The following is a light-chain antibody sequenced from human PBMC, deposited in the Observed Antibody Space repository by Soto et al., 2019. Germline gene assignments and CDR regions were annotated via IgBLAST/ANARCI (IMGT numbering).Light chain of an antibody. Sequence: QAVVTQPPSASGTPGQRVTISCSGSSSNIGSNTVNWYQQLPGTAPKLLIYSNNQRPSGVPDRFSGSKSGTSASLAISGLQSEDEADYYCQSYDSSVSGYVVFGGGTKLTVL. V-gene: IGLV1-44*01. J-gene: IGLJ2*01. CDR3: QSYDSSVSGYVV. CDR2: SNN. CDR1: SSNIGSNT.